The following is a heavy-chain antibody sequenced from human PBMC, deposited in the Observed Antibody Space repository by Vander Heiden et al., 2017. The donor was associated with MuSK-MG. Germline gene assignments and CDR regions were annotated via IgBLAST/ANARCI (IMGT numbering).Heavy chain of an antibody. CDR3: ARDSSGYLLYYYYGMDV. D-gene: IGHD3-22*01. CDR1: GYSISSGYY. V-gene: IGHV4-38-2*02. CDR2: IYHSGST. J-gene: IGHJ6*02. Sequence: QVQLQESGPGLVKPSETLSLTCTVSGYSISSGYYWGWIRQPPGKGLEWIGSIYHSGSTYNNPSLKSRVTISVDTSKNQFSLKLSSVTAADTAVYYCARDSSGYLLYYYYGMDVWGQGTTVTVSS.